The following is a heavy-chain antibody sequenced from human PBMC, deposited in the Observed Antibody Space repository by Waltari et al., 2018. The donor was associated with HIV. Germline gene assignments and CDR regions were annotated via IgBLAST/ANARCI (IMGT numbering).Heavy chain of an antibody. CDR3: AKETDLTGFFYYYGLDV. CDR1: GFTFRRYG. D-gene: IGHD3-9*01. V-gene: IGHV3-30*18. CDR2: ISYDGSKK. Sequence: QVQLVESGGGVVQPGRSLRLSCAASGFTFRRYGLHWVRQASGEGVEWVGVISYDGSKKYYADSVKGRFTISRDNSKNTLYLQMNSLRAEDTAVYYCAKETDLTGFFYYYGLDVWGQGTTVTVSS. J-gene: IGHJ6*02.